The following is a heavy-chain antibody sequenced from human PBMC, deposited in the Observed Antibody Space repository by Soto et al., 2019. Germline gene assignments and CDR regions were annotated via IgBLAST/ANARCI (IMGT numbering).Heavy chain of an antibody. Sequence: GVSLRVSCEAAGFTFIASGRSWVRKDTGKGLDWVSTISDSGSTYYADSVKGRFTISRDNSKNTLYLQMSSLRAEDTAVYYCVKPPSPLYDGGGYFFDYWGQGALVTVSS. D-gene: IGHD3-22*01. CDR2: ISDSGST. J-gene: IGHJ4*02. CDR1: GFTFIASG. V-gene: IGHV3-23*01. CDR3: VKPPSPLYDGGGYFFDY.